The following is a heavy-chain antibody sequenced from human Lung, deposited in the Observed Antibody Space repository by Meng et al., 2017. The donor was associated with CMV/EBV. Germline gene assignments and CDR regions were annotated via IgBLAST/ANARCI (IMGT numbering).Heavy chain of an antibody. J-gene: IGHJ6*02. Sequence: GGSXRLXCAVSGFIVSDNYISWVRQAPGKGLECISVIYNEGRTFYVDSVKGRFTISRDNSKNTVYLQMSSLRADDTAVYFCARLSDPEWLPFAMDVWGQGTXVTVAS. CDR1: GFIVSDNY. CDR3: ARLSDPEWLPFAMDV. CDR2: IYNEGRT. V-gene: IGHV3-66*02. D-gene: IGHD3-3*01.